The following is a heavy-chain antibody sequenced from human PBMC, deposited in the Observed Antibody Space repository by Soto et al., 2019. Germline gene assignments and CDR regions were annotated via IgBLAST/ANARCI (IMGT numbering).Heavy chain of an antibody. V-gene: IGHV4-30-2*01. Sequence: QLQLQESGSGLVKPSQTLSLTCAVSGGSISSGGYSWSWIRQPPGKGLEWIGYIYHSGSTYYNPSLKSRVTISVPRSKNEFSLELRSVTAADTAVYCCAAGGGLPRYYWGQGTLVTVSS. CDR1: GGSISSGGYS. D-gene: IGHD5-12*01. CDR3: AAGGGLPRYY. CDR2: IYHSGST. J-gene: IGHJ4*02.